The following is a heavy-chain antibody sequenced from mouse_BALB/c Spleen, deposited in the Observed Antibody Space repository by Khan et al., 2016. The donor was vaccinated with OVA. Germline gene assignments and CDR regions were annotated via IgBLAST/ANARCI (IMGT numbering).Heavy chain of an antibody. CDR1: GFSLTNYS. D-gene: IGHD2-4*01. J-gene: IGHJ3*01. CDR3: ARRGDDYGRGALFAY. CDR2: IWSAGST. Sequence: QVRLQQSGPGLVQPSQSLSITCTVSGFSLTNYSVHWVRQSPGKGLEWLGVIWSAGSTDYNAAFISRLTIRKDNSRSQVFFKMNSLQPNDTAIYYRARRGDDYGRGALFAYWGQGTLVTVSA. V-gene: IGHV2-2*02.